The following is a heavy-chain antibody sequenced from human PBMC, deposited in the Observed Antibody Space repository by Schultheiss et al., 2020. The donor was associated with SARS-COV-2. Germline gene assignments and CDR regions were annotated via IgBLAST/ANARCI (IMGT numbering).Heavy chain of an antibody. V-gene: IGHV4-61*02. Sequence: LSLTCTVSGGSISSGGYYWSWIRQPAGKGLEWIGRIYTSGSTNYNPSLKSRVTMSVDTSKNQFSLKLTSVTAADTAVYYCARGGSKSAYGDYVNLGDAFDIWGQGTTVTVSS. CDR1: GGSISSGGYY. D-gene: IGHD4-17*01. CDR3: ARGGSKSAYGDYVNLGDAFDI. J-gene: IGHJ3*02. CDR2: IYTSGST.